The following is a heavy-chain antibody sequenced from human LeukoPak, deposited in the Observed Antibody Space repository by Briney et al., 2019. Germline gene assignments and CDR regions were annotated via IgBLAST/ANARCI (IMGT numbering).Heavy chain of an antibody. J-gene: IGHJ4*02. CDR2: ISGSGGST. D-gene: IGHD5-18*01. V-gene: IGHV3-23*01. CDR1: GFTFSMSW. Sequence: GGSLRLSCAASGFTFSMSWMHWVRQAPGKGLEWVSAISGSGGSTYYADSVKGRFTISRDNSKNTLYLQMNSLRAEDTAVYYCAKDLRGYSYGIDYWGQGTLVTVSS. CDR3: AKDLRGYSYGIDY.